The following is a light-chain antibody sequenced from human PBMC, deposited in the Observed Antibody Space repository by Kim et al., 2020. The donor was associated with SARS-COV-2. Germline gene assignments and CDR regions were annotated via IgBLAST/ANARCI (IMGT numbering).Light chain of an antibody. Sequence: SYELTQPPSVSVSPGQTASITCSGDRLGYKYASWYQQKPGQSPVLVIYNDSRRPSGIPERFSGSNSGNTATLTISGTQAIDEADYYCQAWDNNNGVFGGGTTLAFL. CDR2: NDS. CDR3: QAWDNNNGV. V-gene: IGLV3-1*01. CDR1: RLGYKY. J-gene: IGLJ3*02.